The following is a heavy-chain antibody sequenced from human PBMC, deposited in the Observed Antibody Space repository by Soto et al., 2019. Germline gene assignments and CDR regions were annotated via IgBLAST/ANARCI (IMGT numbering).Heavy chain of an antibody. D-gene: IGHD6-19*01. Sequence: PSETLSLTCTVSGGSISSDYWSWIRQPPGKGLEWIGYIYYTGNTNYNPSLKSRVTISVDTSKNQFSLKLTSLTAADTAVYYCARARTSSAVDFDYWGQGTLVTVS. CDR2: IYYTGNT. V-gene: IGHV4-59*01. CDR3: ARARTSSAVDFDY. J-gene: IGHJ4*02. CDR1: GGSISSDY.